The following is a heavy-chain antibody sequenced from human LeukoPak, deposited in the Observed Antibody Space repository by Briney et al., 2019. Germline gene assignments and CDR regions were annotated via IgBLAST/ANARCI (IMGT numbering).Heavy chain of an antibody. CDR2: IIPIFGTA. CDR3: ARVGDTAMANHYFDY. Sequence: GSSVKVSCKASGGTFSSYAISWVRQAPGQGLEWMGGIIPIFGTANYAQKFQGRVTITADKSTSTAYMELSSLRSEDTAVYYCARVGDTAMANHYFDYWGQGTLVTVSS. CDR1: GGTFSSYA. D-gene: IGHD5-18*01. J-gene: IGHJ4*02. V-gene: IGHV1-69*06.